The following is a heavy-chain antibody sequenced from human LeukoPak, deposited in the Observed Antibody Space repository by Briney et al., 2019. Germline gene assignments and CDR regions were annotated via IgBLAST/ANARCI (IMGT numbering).Heavy chain of an antibody. J-gene: IGHJ5*02. D-gene: IGHD5-18*01. CDR1: GFTFRNYA. CDR3: ASGKYRYGDNWFDP. V-gene: IGHV3-23*01. Sequence: GGSLRLSCAASGFTFRNYAMNWVRQAPGRGLEWVSSFSASGKDTYYADSVKGRFTISRDNSKNTLYLQMNSLRAEDTAVYFCASGKYRYGDNWFDPWGQGTLVTVSS. CDR2: FSASGKDT.